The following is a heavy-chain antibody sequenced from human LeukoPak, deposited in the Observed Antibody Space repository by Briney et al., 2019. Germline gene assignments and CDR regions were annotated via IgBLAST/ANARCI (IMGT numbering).Heavy chain of an antibody. CDR3: ARGGIGRPFDI. CDR2: IGTAGDT. Sequence: GGSLRLSCAASGFTFSSYDMRWVRQATGKGLEWVSAIGTAGDTYYPGSVKDRFTISRENAKNSLYLQMNSLRAGDTAVYYCARGGIGRPFDIWGQGTMVTVSS. CDR1: GFTFSSYD. D-gene: IGHD1-14*01. J-gene: IGHJ3*02. V-gene: IGHV3-13*01.